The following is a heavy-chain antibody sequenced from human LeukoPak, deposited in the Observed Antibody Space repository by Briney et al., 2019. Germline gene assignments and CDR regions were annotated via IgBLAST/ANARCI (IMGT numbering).Heavy chain of an antibody. J-gene: IGHJ4*02. Sequence: SETLSLTCTVSGGSISSYYWSWTRQPAGKGLEWIGRIYSSGNIDYNPSLKSRVTMSLDTSKNQFSLKLTSVTAADTALYYCARAEPVLPLIFTYWGQGTLVTVSS. V-gene: IGHV4-4*07. CDR3: ARAEPVLPLIFTY. CDR2: IYSSGNI. CDR1: GGSISSYY. D-gene: IGHD1-26*01.